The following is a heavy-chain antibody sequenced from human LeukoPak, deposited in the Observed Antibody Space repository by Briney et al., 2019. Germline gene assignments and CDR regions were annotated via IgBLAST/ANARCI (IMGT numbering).Heavy chain of an antibody. V-gene: IGHV3-30-3*01. CDR2: ISYDGSNK. Sequence: QPGRSLRLSCAACGFTFSSYAMHWVRQAPGKGLEWVAVISYDGSNKYYADSVKGRFTISRDNSKNTLYLQMNSLRAEDTAVYYCARDHRWYCSGGSCYSSAFDIWGQGTMVTVSS. J-gene: IGHJ3*02. D-gene: IGHD2-15*01. CDR1: GFTFSSYA. CDR3: ARDHRWYCSGGSCYSSAFDI.